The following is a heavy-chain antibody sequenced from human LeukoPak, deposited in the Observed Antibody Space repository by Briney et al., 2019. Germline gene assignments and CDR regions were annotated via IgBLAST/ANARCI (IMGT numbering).Heavy chain of an antibody. V-gene: IGHV3-23*01. CDR1: GFTFSSYS. Sequence: GGSLRLSCAASGFTFSSYSMSWVRQAPGKGLEWVSTISGSGGSTDYAGSLKGRFTISRDNSKNTLYLQMNSLRAEDTAVYYCAKRALSNAFDIWGQGTMVTVSS. CDR2: ISGSGGST. J-gene: IGHJ3*02. CDR3: AKRALSNAFDI.